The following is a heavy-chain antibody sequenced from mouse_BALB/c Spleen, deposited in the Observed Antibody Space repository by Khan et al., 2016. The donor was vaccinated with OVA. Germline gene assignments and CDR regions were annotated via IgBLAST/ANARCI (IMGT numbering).Heavy chain of an antibody. CDR2: INCSGRT. CDR1: GYSITSDYA. CDR3: VRGRAY. Sequence: EVQLQESGPGLVKPSQSLSLTCTVTGYSITSDYAWNWIRQFPGKKLEWMGYINCSGRTSYTPSLKSRISITRDTSKNQFFLQLNSVTTEDTATYYCVRGRAYWGQGTLVTVSA. V-gene: IGHV3-2*02. J-gene: IGHJ3*01. D-gene: IGHD3-3*01.